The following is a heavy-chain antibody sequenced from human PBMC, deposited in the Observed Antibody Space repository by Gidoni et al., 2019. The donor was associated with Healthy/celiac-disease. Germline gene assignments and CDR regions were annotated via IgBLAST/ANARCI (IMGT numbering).Heavy chain of an antibody. J-gene: IGHJ4*02. CDR1: GFTFSSYS. V-gene: IGHV3-21*01. Sequence: EVQLVESGGGLVKPGGSLRLSCAASGFTFSSYSMNWVRQAPGKGLEWVSSISSSSSYIYYADSVKGRFTISRDNAKNSLYLQMNSLRAEDTAVYYCARDRPIYYGSGSYPTDWGQGTLVTVSS. D-gene: IGHD3-10*01. CDR3: ARDRPIYYGSGSYPTD. CDR2: ISSSSSYI.